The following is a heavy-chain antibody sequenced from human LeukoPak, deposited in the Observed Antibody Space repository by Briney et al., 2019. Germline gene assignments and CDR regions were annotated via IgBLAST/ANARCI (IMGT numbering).Heavy chain of an antibody. V-gene: IGHV3-30*04. CDR3: ARDDGTVITDSFFDY. CDR2: IAHDARNT. J-gene: IGHJ4*02. Sequence: GGSRRLSCAASGFTFGSYTIHWVRQAPGKGLEWVEVIAHDARNTYYADSVKGRFTISRDNSKNTLSLQMNNLRPEDTAVYYCARDDGTVITDSFFDYWGQGTLVSVSS. D-gene: IGHD4-11*01. CDR1: GFTFGSYT.